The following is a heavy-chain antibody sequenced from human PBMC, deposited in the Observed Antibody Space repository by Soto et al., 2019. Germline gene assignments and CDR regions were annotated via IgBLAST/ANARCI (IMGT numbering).Heavy chain of an antibody. D-gene: IGHD3-22*01. Sequence: GESLKISCKGSGYSFTSYWIGWVRQMPGKGLEWMGIIYPGDSDTRYSPSFQGQVTISADKSITTAYLQWSSLKASDTAMYYCARLPLDYYDSSGFAAYAFDIWGQGTMVTVSS. CDR3: ARLPLDYYDSSGFAAYAFDI. V-gene: IGHV5-51*01. CDR1: GYSFTSYW. J-gene: IGHJ3*02. CDR2: IYPGDSDT.